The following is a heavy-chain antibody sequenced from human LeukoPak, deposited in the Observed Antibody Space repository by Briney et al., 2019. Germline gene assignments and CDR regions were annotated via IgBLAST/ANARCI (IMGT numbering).Heavy chain of an antibody. J-gene: IGHJ4*02. CDR2: ISGSDGKT. D-gene: IGHD3-3*01. V-gene: IGHV3-23*01. CDR1: GFTFSTYA. Sequence: GGSLRLSCAASGFTFSTYAMTWVRQAPGKGLGWVSTISGSDGKTYYADSVKGRCTISRDNSKNTLYLQMNSLGAEDTAVYYCARSITIFGLVIYYFDSWGQGTLVTVSS. CDR3: ARSITIFGLVIYYFDS.